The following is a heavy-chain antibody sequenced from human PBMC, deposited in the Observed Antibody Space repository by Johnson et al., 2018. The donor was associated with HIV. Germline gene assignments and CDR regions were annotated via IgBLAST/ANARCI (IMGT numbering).Heavy chain of an antibody. CDR2: ISYEGSNK. V-gene: IGHV3-30*18. Sequence: QVQLVESGGGVVQPGRSLRLSCAASGFTFSSYGMHWVRQAPGKGLEWVAVISYEGSNKYYADSVKGRFTISRDNSKNTLYLQMNSLRAEDTAVYYCAKDWYNWNDGGGYDAFDIWGQGTMVTVSS. J-gene: IGHJ3*02. D-gene: IGHD1-1*01. CDR3: AKDWYNWNDGGGYDAFDI. CDR1: GFTFSSYG.